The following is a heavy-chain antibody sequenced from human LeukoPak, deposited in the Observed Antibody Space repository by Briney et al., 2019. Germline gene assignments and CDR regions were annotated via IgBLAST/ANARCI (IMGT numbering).Heavy chain of an antibody. Sequence: SETLSLTCTVSGGSISSYYWSWLRQPAGKGLEWIGRIYTSGSTNYNPSLKSRVTMSVDTSKNQFSLKLSSVTAADTAVYYCARDSYYYDSSGKRVSRFDYWGQGTLVTVSS. CDR3: ARDSYYYDSSGKRVSRFDY. V-gene: IGHV4-4*07. CDR1: GGSISSYY. D-gene: IGHD3-22*01. J-gene: IGHJ4*02. CDR2: IYTSGST.